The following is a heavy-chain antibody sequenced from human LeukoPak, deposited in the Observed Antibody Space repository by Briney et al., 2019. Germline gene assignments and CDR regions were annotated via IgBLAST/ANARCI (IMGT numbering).Heavy chain of an antibody. J-gene: IGHJ5*02. CDR3: ARDPGVYSSGSYAPGWFAP. Sequence: GASVKVSCTASGYTFYTYGVSWVRQAPGQGRERMGWISPYSGHANYAQKLQGRVTMTTDTSTSTDYMELRSLRADDTAMYYCARDPGVYSSGSYAPGWFAPWGQGSLVTVSS. D-gene: IGHD6-19*01. V-gene: IGHV1-18*04. CDR1: GYTFYTYG. CDR2: ISPYSGHA.